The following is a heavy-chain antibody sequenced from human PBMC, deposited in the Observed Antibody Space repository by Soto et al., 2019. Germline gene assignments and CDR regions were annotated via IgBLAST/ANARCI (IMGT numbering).Heavy chain of an antibody. CDR3: AREGTTAPQDGFYYYGMDV. CDR2: IIHIFGST. V-gene: IGHV1-69*01. J-gene: IGHJ6*02. CDR1: GGTFSSYA. Sequence: QVRLVQSGAEVRKPGSSVKVSCKASGGTFSSYAITWVRQAPGQGLEWMGGIIHIFGSTNYAQKFQGRVTITADESTSTAYMELSSLRSEDTAVYYCAREGTTAPQDGFYYYGMDVWGQGTTVTVSS. D-gene: IGHD5-18*01.